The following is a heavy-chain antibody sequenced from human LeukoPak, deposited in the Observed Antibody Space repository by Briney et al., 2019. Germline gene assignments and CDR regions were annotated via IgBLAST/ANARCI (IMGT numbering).Heavy chain of an antibody. CDR1: GGTFSSYA. CDR2: IIPIFGTA. D-gene: IGHD3-22*01. Sequence: GASVKVSCKASGGTFSSYAISWVRQAPGQGLECMGRIIPIFGTANYAQKFQGRVTITTDESTSTAYMELSSLRSEDTAVYYCARGGDYYDSSGYYDYFDYWGQGTLVTVSS. J-gene: IGHJ4*02. V-gene: IGHV1-69*05. CDR3: ARGGDYYDSSGYYDYFDY.